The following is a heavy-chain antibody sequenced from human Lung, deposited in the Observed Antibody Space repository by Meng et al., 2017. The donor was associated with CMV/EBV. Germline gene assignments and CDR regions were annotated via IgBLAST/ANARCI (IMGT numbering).Heavy chain of an antibody. CDR3: AREGLRYRYKWFDP. Sequence: SXAXXLTXXIPGDSVSSNSAAWNWIRQSPPRGLEWLGRTYYRSKWYNDYAVSVKSRITINPDTSKNQFSLQLNSVTPEDTAVYYLAREGLRYRYKWFDPWGQGXLVTVSS. CDR1: GDSVSSNSAA. J-gene: IGHJ5*02. D-gene: IGHD3-9*01. V-gene: IGHV6-1*01. CDR2: TYYRSKWYN.